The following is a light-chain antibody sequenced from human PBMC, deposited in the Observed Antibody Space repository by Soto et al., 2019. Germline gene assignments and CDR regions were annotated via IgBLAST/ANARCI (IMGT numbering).Light chain of an antibody. CDR1: QSVSNNY. V-gene: IGKV3-20*01. Sequence: EIVLTQPPGTLSLSPGERATLSCRTSQSVSNNYLAWYHQKPGQAPRLLIYGASSRATGIPDRFSGSGSGTDFTLSISRLEPEDFAVYYCQQYSSLWTFGQGTKVDIK. CDR2: GAS. CDR3: QQYSSLWT. J-gene: IGKJ1*01.